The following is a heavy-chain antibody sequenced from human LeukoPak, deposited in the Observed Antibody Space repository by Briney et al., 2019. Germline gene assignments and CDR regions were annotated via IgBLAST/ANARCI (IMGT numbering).Heavy chain of an antibody. J-gene: IGHJ4*02. D-gene: IGHD4-17*01. CDR2: ISSSGGNT. CDR1: GFTFSSYA. V-gene: IGHV3-23*01. Sequence: GGSLRLSCAASGFTFSSYAMSWVRQAPGKGLEWVSAISSSGGNTYYADSVKGRFTISRDNAKNSLYLQMNSLRDEDTAVYYCAGAEDGDYHPGDYWGQGTLVTVSS. CDR3: AGAEDGDYHPGDY.